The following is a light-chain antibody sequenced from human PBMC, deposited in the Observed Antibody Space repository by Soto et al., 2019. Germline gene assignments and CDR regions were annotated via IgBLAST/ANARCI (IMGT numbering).Light chain of an antibody. J-gene: IGLJ1*01. CDR3: SSYTSISTYV. CDR1: SSDVGGYNY. V-gene: IGLV2-14*01. Sequence: QSVLTQPASVSGSPGQSITISCTGTSSDVGGYNYVSWYQQHPGKAPKLMIYDVSNRPSGVSNRFSASKSGNTASLTISGLQAEDEADYYCSSYTSISTYVFGTGTKLTVL. CDR2: DVS.